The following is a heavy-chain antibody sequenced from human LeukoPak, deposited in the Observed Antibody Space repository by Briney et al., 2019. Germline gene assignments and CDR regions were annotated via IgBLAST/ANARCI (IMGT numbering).Heavy chain of an antibody. J-gene: IGHJ3*02. D-gene: IGHD6-19*01. CDR1: GGSISSSSYY. V-gene: IGHV4-39*01. Sequence: SETLSLTCTVSGGSISSSSYYWGWIRQPSGKGLEWIGSIYYSGSTYYNPSLKSRVTISVNTSKNQFSLKLSSVTAADTAVYYCARHSHSSGWYLYAFDIWGQGTMVTVSS. CDR3: ARHSHSSGWYLYAFDI. CDR2: IYYSGST.